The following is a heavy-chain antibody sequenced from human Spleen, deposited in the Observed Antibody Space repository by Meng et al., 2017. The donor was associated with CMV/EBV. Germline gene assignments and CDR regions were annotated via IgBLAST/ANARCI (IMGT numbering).Heavy chain of an antibody. Sequence: TLSLTCTVSGGSISGYYSSWFRQPPGKGLEWIGYIGNVYHSGSTNYSPSLRSRVTISLDTSKNQFSLKLSSVTAADTAVYYCAGLRTEYSSSSLSPLMAGMDVWGQGTTVTVSS. CDR2: IGNVYHSGST. V-gene: IGHV4-59*12. CDR1: GGSISGYY. CDR3: AGLRTEYSSSSLSPLMAGMDV. D-gene: IGHD6-6*01. J-gene: IGHJ6*02.